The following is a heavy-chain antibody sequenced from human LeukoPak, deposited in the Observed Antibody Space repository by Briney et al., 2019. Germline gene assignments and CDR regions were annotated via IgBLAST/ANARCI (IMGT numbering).Heavy chain of an antibody. J-gene: IGHJ4*02. CDR2: IYYSGST. V-gene: IGHV4-59*08. D-gene: IGHD3-22*01. Sequence: PSETLSLTCTVSGASITDYYWSWIRQPPGKGLEWIGYIYYSGSTNYNPSLKSRVSISVDTSKNQFSLKLSSVTAVDTAVYYCARRATSNYYDSSGYFDYWGQGTLVTVSS. CDR3: ARRATSNYYDSSGYFDY. CDR1: GASITDYY.